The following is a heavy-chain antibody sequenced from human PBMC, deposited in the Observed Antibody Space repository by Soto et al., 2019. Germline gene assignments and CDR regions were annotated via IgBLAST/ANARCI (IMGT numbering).Heavy chain of an antibody. V-gene: IGHV4-30-4*01. Sequence: SETLSLTCTVSGGSISSGDYYWSWIRQPPGKGLEWIGYIYYSGSTYYNPSLKSRVTISVDTSKNQFSLKLSSVTAADTAVYYCARASTIFGWYNNWFDPWGQGTLVTVSS. J-gene: IGHJ5*02. CDR2: IYYSGST. CDR1: GGSISSGDYY. CDR3: ARASTIFGWYNNWFDP. D-gene: IGHD3-3*01.